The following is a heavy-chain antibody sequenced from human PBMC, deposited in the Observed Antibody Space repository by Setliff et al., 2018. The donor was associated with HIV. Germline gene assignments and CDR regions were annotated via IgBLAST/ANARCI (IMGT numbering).Heavy chain of an antibody. Sequence: ASVKVSCKASGYVFTTYYIHWVRQTPGQGLEWMGIINPSGGATTSARKLQGRVTMTKDKSTTTVHMELSSLKSEDTAVYYCAREITAAGGLNYYYYMDVWGKGTTVTVSS. CDR3: AREITAAGGLNYYYYMDV. CDR2: INPSGGAT. CDR1: GYVFTTYY. J-gene: IGHJ6*03. D-gene: IGHD6-13*01. V-gene: IGHV1-46*04.